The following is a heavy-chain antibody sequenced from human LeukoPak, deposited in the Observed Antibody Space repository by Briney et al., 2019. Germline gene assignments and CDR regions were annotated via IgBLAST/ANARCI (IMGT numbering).Heavy chain of an antibody. CDR1: GYTFTGYY. CDR2: INPNSGGT. D-gene: IGHD2-21*01. CDR3: ARWREYCGGDCFEDAFDI. V-gene: IGHV1-2*02. J-gene: IGHJ3*02. Sequence: GASVKVSCKASGYTFTGYYMHWVRQAPGQGLEWMGWINPNSGGTNYAQKFQGRVTMTRDTSISTAHMELSRLRSDDTAVYYCARWREYCGGDCFEDAFDIWGQGTMVTVSS.